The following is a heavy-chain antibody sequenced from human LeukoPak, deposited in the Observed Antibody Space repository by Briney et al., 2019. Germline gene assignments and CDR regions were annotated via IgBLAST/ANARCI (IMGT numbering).Heavy chain of an antibody. J-gene: IGHJ4*02. CDR3: ARGHQLPSKPPERYFDY. CDR1: GGSFSGYY. D-gene: IGHD2-2*01. V-gene: IGHV4-34*01. Sequence: SETLSLTCAVYGGSFSGYYWSWIRQPPGKGLEWIGEINHSGSTNYNPSLKSRVTISVDTSKNQFSLKLSSVTAADTAVYYCARGHQLPSKPPERYFDYWGQGTLVTVSS. CDR2: INHSGST.